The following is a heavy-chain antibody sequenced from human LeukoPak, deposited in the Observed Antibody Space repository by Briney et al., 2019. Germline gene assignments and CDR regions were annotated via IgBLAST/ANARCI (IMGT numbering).Heavy chain of an antibody. Sequence: SETLSLTCAVYGGSFSGYYWSWIRQPPGKGLEWIGEINHSGSTNYNPSLKSRVTISVDTSKNQFSLKLSSVTAADTAVYYCATEANTVTTRGFDPWGQGTLVTVSS. CDR1: GGSFSGYY. D-gene: IGHD4-17*01. CDR2: INHSGST. CDR3: ATEANTVTTRGFDP. V-gene: IGHV4-34*01. J-gene: IGHJ5*02.